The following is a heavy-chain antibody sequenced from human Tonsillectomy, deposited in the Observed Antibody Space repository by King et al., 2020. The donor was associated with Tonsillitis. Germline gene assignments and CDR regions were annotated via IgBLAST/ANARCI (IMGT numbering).Heavy chain of an antibody. D-gene: IGHD6-19*01. CDR1: GFTFDDYA. J-gene: IGHJ4*02. V-gene: IGHV3-9*01. CDR2: ISWNSYNI. CDR3: AKDISRGGKYYCDS. Sequence: VQLVESGGGLVQPGRSLRLSCAASGFTFDDYAMHWVRQAPGKGLEWVSGISWNSYNIGYADSVKGRFTISRDNAKNSLYLQMNSLRAEDTALYYCAKDISRGGKYYCDSWGQGTLVTVSS.